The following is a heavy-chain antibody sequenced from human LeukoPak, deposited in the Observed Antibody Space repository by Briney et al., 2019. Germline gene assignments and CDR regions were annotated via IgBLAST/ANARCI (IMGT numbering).Heavy chain of an antibody. V-gene: IGHV3-30*18. J-gene: IGHJ5*02. D-gene: IGHD3-3*01. CDR3: AKDPTIFGVVTPPNVWFDP. Sequence: PGGSLRLSCAASGFTFSSYGMHWARQAPGKGLGWVAVISYDGSNKYYADSVKGRFTISRANSKNTLYLQMNSLRAEDTAVYYCAKDPTIFGVVTPPNVWFDPWGQGTLVTVSS. CDR1: GFTFSSYG. CDR2: ISYDGSNK.